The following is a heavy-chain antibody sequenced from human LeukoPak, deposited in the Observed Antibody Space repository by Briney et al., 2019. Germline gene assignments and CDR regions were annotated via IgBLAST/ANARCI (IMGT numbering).Heavy chain of an antibody. CDR2: ISAYNGNT. J-gene: IGHJ6*02. Sequence: ASVKVSCKASGYTFTSYGISWVRQAPGQGLEWMGWISAYNGNTNYAQKLQGRVTMTTDTSTSTAYMELRSLRSDDTAVYYCARDYYDSRGARGYYYYGMDVWGQGTTDTVSS. D-gene: IGHD3-22*01. CDR1: GYTFTSYG. CDR3: ARDYYDSRGARGYYYYGMDV. V-gene: IGHV1-18*01.